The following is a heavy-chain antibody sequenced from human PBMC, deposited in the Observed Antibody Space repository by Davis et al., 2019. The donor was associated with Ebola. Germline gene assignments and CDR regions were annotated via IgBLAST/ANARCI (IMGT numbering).Heavy chain of an antibody. D-gene: IGHD2-2*01. V-gene: IGHV4-34*01. CDR2: INHSGST. CDR3: ARGGGGYCSSTSCYRYYGMDV. CDR1: GGSFSGYY. J-gene: IGHJ6*02. Sequence: MPSETLSLTCAVYGGSFSGYYWSWIRQPPGKGLEWIGEINHSGSTNYNPSLKSRVTISVDTSKNQFSLKLSSVTAADTAVYYCARGGGGYCSSTSCYRYYGMDVWGQGTLVTVSS.